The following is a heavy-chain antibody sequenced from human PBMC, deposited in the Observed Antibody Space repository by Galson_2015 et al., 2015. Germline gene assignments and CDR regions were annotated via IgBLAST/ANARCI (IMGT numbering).Heavy chain of an antibody. CDR1: GFTFSSYA. CDR2: MSYDGSNK. D-gene: IGHD2-15*01. CDR3: ARGPVAATMRGMHV. J-gene: IGHJ6*02. Sequence: SLRLSCAASGFTFSSYAMHWVRQAPGKGLEWVAVMSYDGSNKYYADSVKGRFTISRDNSKNTLYLQMNSLRAEDTAVYYCARGPVAATMRGMHVSGHATTVTASS. V-gene: IGHV3-30-3*01.